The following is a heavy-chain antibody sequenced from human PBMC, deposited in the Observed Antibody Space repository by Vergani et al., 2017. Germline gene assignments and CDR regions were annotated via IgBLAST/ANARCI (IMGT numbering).Heavy chain of an antibody. CDR1: GFSFPGYA. CDR2: IHYDGSHE. CDR3: ARERGCATISCYFSGEFDY. D-gene: IGHD2-2*01. Sequence: VQLLESGGGLVQPGGSLRLSCEASGFSFPGYAMSWVRQAPGKGLEWVAFIHYDGSHEYYIDSVKGRFTISRDNSKNTLILQMNGLRAEDTAVYYCARERGCATISCYFSGEFDYWGLGTLVSVSS. J-gene: IGHJ4*02. V-gene: IGHV3-30*02.